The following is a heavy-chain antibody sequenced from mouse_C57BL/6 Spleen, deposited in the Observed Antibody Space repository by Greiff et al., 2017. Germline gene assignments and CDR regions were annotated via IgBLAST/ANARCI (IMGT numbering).Heavy chain of an antibody. CDR3: ARKEGKGYFDV. CDR2: LYPGDGDT. CDR1: GYAFSSYW. J-gene: IGHJ1*03. Sequence: QVQLKESGAELVKPGASVKISCKASGYAFSSYWMNWVKQRPGKGLEWIGQLYPGDGDTNYNGKFKGKATLTADKSSSTAYMQLSSLTSEDSAVYFCARKEGKGYFDVWGTGTTVTVSS. V-gene: IGHV1-80*01.